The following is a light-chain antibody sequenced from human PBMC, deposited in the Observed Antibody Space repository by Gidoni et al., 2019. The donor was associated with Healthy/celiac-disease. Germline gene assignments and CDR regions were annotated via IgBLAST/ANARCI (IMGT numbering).Light chain of an antibody. V-gene: IGKV3-11*01. Sequence: EIVLTQYPATLSLSPGERATISCRARQSVSSYLALYKQKPGQAPSLLIYAASNRATCIPARFSVSGSGTYFTLTISILEPEDFAVYYCQQRSNLPRTFGGGTKVEIK. CDR1: QSVSSY. J-gene: IGKJ4*01. CDR3: QQRSNLPRT. CDR2: AAS.